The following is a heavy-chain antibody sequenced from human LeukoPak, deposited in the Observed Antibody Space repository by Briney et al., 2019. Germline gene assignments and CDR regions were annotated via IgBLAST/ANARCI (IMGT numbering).Heavy chain of an antibody. J-gene: IGHJ4*02. D-gene: IGHD6-13*01. CDR3: ARGSSSWFYVAY. Sequence: GASGKVSCKASGYTFTGYYMHWVRQAPGQGLEWMGWINPDSGGTNYAQEFQDRVTMTRDTSISTAYMELSRLRSDDTAVYYCARGSSSWFYVAYWGQGTLVTVSS. CDR2: INPDSGGT. CDR1: GYTFTGYY. V-gene: IGHV1-2*02.